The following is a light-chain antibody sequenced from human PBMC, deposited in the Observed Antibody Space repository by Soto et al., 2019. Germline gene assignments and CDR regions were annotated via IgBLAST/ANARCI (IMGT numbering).Light chain of an antibody. J-gene: IGKJ3*01. CDR2: GAS. Sequence: EIVLTQSPGTLSLSPGERATLSCRASQSVRSSYLAWYQQKPGQAPRLLIYGASSRATGIPDRFSGSGSGTDFTVTISSLEPEDFAVYYCHYHDSSPEFAFGPGTKVDIK. CDR1: QSVRSSY. V-gene: IGKV3-20*01. CDR3: HYHDSSPEFA.